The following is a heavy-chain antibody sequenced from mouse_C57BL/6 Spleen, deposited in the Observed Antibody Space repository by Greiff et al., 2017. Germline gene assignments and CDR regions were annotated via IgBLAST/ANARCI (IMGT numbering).Heavy chain of an antibody. CDR1: GFTFSSYA. J-gene: IGHJ3*01. V-gene: IGHV5-4*01. D-gene: IGHD2-1*01. Sequence: EVQVVESGGGLVKPGGSLKLSCAASGFTFSSYAMSWVRQTPEKRLEWVATISDGGSYTYYPDNVKGRFTISRDNAKNNLYLQMSHLKSEDTAMYYCARDREGSLFYYGNGGCAYWGQGTLVTVSA. CDR3: ARDREGSLFYYGNGGCAY. CDR2: ISDGGSYT.